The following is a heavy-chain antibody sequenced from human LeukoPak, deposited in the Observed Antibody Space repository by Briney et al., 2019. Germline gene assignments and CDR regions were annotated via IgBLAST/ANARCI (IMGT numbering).Heavy chain of an antibody. CDR2: ISSGGGTI. Sequence: GGSLRLSCVGSGFIFSDYYMSWIRRAPGKGLEWISYISSGGGTIYYGDSVKGRFTISRDNAKNSMYLQMDSLRDEDTAVYYCARDRVARPARFDPWGQGTLVTVSS. D-gene: IGHD2-15*01. CDR3: ARDRVARPARFDP. CDR1: GFIFSDYY. V-gene: IGHV3-11*01. J-gene: IGHJ5*02.